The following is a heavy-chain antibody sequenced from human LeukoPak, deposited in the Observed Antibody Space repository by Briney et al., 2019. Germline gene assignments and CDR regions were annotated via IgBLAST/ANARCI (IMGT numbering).Heavy chain of an antibody. D-gene: IGHD4-17*01. V-gene: IGHV3-33*01. CDR3: ARWGTPTVTLDY. J-gene: IGHJ4*02. CDR2: IWYGGSNK. Sequence: PGRSLRLSCAASGFTFSSYGMHWVRQAPGKGLEWVAVIWYGGSNKYYADSVKGRFTISRDNSKNTLYLQMNSLRAEDTAVYYCARWGTPTVTLDYWGQGTLVTVSS. CDR1: GFTFSSYG.